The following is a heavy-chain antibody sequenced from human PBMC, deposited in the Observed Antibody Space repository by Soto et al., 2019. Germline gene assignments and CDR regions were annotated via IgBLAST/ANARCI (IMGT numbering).Heavy chain of an antibody. CDR3: ARERGYCTNGVCYTDYYYYMDV. CDR1: GFTFSDYY. Sequence: GGSLRLSCAASGFTFSDYYMSWIRQAPGKGLEWVSYISSSGSTIYYADSVKGRFTISRDNAKNSLYLQMNSLRAEDTAVYYCARERGYCTNGVCYTDYYYYMDVWGKGTTVTVSS. D-gene: IGHD2-8*01. V-gene: IGHV3-11*01. CDR2: ISSSGSTI. J-gene: IGHJ6*03.